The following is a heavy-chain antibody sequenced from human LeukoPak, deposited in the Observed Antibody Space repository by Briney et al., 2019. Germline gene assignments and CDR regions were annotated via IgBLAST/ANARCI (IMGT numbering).Heavy chain of an antibody. D-gene: IGHD3-22*01. V-gene: IGHV3-74*01. J-gene: IGHJ4*02. CDR2: INSDGSST. CDR1: GFTFSSYW. CDR3: AREDNNHYYHSNTFDY. Sequence: GGSLRLSCAASGFTFSSYWMHWVRQAPGKGLVWVSRINSDGSSTSYADSVKGRFTISRDNAKNTLYLQMNSLRAEDTAVYYCAREDNNHYYHSNTFDYWGQGTLVTVSS.